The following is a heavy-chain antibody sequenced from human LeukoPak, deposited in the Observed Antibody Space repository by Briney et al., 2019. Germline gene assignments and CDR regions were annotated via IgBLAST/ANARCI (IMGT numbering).Heavy chain of an antibody. Sequence: PGGSLRLSCVASGLTVSSYSMNWVRQATGEGLEWVLYISSSSSTIYYADSVKGRFTISRDNAKNSLDLQMNSLRDEDTAVYYCARARASGRSGFDYWGQGTLVTVSS. CDR3: ARARASGRSGFDY. D-gene: IGHD2-15*01. J-gene: IGHJ4*02. CDR1: GLTVSSYS. V-gene: IGHV3-48*02. CDR2: ISSSSSTI.